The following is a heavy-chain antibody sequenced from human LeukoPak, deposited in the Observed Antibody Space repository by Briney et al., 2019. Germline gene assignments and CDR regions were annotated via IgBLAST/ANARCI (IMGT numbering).Heavy chain of an antibody. V-gene: IGHV3-30*18. D-gene: IGHD4-17*01. CDR2: ISYDGSNK. Sequence: GRSLRLSCAASGFTFSSYGMHWVRQAPGKGLEWVAVISYDGSNKYYADSVKGRFTISRDNSKNTLYLQMNSLRAEDTAVYYCAKDQYGDYLIWYFDLWGRGTLVTVSS. J-gene: IGHJ2*01. CDR3: AKDQYGDYLIWYFDL. CDR1: GFTFSSYG.